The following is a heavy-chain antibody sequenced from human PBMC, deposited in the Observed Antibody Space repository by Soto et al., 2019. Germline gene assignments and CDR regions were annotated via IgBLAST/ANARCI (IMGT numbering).Heavy chain of an antibody. CDR3: ARRSSGWYFDY. CDR2: ISGSGDST. D-gene: IGHD6-19*01. Sequence: EVQLLESGGGLVQPGGSLRLSCAASGFSFSSYAMNWVRQAPGKGLEWVSVISGSGDSTYYADSVKGRFTISRDNSKNTLYLQMISLRAEDTAVYYCARRSSGWYFDYWGQGTVVIVSS. V-gene: IGHV3-23*01. CDR1: GFSFSSYA. J-gene: IGHJ4*02.